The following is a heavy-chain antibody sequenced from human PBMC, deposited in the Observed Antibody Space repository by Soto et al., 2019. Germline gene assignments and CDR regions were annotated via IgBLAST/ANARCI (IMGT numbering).Heavy chain of an antibody. D-gene: IGHD2-15*01. V-gene: IGHV1-18*04. CDR2: ISAYNGNT. Sequence: ASVTVSCKASGYTFTGYYMHWVRQAPGQGLEWMGWISAYNGNTNYAQKLQGRVTMTTDTSTSTAYMELRSLRSDDTAVYYCARDLLAAPNWFDPWGQGTLVTVSS. CDR3: ARDLLAAPNWFDP. J-gene: IGHJ5*02. CDR1: GYTFTGYY.